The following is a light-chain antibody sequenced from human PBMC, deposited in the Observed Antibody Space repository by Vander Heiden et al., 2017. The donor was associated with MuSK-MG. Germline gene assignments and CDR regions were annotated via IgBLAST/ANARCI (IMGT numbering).Light chain of an antibody. Sequence: EIVMTQSPATLSVSPGERATLSCRASQSVSSNLAWYQQKPGQAPRLLIYGASTRATGIPARFSGSGSGTEFTLTSSSRQSEDFAVYYWQQYNNSRTFGHGTKVDIK. V-gene: IGKV3-15*01. CDR2: GAS. J-gene: IGKJ3*01. CDR1: QSVSSN. CDR3: QQYNNSRT.